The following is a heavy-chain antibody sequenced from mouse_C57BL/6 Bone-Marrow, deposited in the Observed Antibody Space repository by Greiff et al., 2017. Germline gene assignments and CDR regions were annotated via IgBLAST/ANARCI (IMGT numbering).Heavy chain of an antibody. CDR2: IDPSDSET. CDR1: GYTFTSYW. D-gene: IGHD1-1*01. CDR3: AIITTVVATGTYAMDY. Sequence: QVQLQQPGAELVRPGSSVKLSCKASGYTFTSYWMHWVKQRPIQGLEWIGNIDPSDSETHYNQKFKDKATLTVDKSSSTAYMQLSSLTSEDSAVYYCAIITTVVATGTYAMDYWGQGTSVTVSS. V-gene: IGHV1-52*01. J-gene: IGHJ4*01.